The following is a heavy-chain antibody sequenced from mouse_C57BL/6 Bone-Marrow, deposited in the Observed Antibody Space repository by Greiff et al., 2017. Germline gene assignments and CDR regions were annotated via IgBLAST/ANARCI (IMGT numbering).Heavy chain of an antibody. Sequence: EVQLQQSGPELVKPGASVKISCKASGYSFTDYNMNWVKQSNGKSLEWIGVINPNYGTTSYNQKFKGKATLTVDQSSSTAYMQLNSLTSEDSAVYYCASRVDGSSPFYFDYWGQGTTLTVSS. D-gene: IGHD1-1*01. J-gene: IGHJ2*01. CDR2: INPNYGTT. CDR1: GYSFTDYN. V-gene: IGHV1-39*01. CDR3: ASRVDGSSPFYFDY.